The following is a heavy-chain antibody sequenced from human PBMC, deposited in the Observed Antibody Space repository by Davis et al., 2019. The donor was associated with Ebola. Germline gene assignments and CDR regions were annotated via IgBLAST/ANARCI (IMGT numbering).Heavy chain of an antibody. CDR2: IWYDGSNK. J-gene: IGHJ4*02. CDR3: AKDSRGYNKPFDY. D-gene: IGHD3-10*01. V-gene: IGHV3-33*06. CDR1: GFTFSSYG. Sequence: GESLKISCAASGFTFSSYGMHWVRQAPGKGLEWVAVIWYDGSNKYYPDSVKGRFTISRDNSKNMLFLQMNSLRAEDTAVYYCAKDSRGYNKPFDYWGQGTLVTVSS.